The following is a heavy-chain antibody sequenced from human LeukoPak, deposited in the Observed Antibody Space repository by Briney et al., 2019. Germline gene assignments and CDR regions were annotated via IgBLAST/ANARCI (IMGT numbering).Heavy chain of an antibody. CDR1: GFTFSDYY. D-gene: IGHD2-2*01. V-gene: IGHV3-11*04. CDR3: ARRHCSSTSCPLVDY. J-gene: IGHJ4*02. Sequence: GGSLRLSSAPPGFTFSDYYMSWIRQAPGKGLEWVSYITSDSTISYADSVKGRFTISRDNAKNSLYLQMNSLRAEDTAVYYCARRHCSSTSCPLVDYWGQGTLVTVSS. CDR2: ITSDSTI.